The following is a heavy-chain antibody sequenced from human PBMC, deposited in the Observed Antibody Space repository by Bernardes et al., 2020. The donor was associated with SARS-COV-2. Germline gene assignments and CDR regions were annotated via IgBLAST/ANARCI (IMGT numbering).Heavy chain of an antibody. J-gene: IGHJ6*02. CDR1: GGSISSSFY. V-gene: IGHV4-39*07. CDR3: ARPLAYYGVVTDSEDYYGMDV. CDR2: FYYSGAS. Sequence: SETLSLTCSISGGSISSSFYWGWIRQSPGKGLEWIGGFYYSGASYYSPSLKRRVTISADTSKNQFSLELTSVTAADTAVYYCARPLAYYGVVTDSEDYYGMDVWGQGTTVIVSS. D-gene: IGHD3-9*01.